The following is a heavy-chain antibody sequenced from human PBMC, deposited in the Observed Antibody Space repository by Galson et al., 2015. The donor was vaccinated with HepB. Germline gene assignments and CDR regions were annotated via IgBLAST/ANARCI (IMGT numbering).Heavy chain of an antibody. CDR2: IYSGGST. V-gene: IGHV3-53*04. Sequence: SLRLSCAASGFTVSSNYMSWVRQAPGKGLEWVSVIYSGGSTYYADSVKGRFTISRHNSKNTLYLQMNSLRAEDTAVYYCARDRRVPSPIGFYYYGMDVWGQGTTVTVSS. CDR3: ARDRRVPSPIGFYYYGMDV. CDR1: GFTVSSNY. J-gene: IGHJ6*02. D-gene: IGHD2-2*01.